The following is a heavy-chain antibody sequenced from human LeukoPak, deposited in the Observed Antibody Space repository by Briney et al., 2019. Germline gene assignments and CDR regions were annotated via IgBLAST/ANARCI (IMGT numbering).Heavy chain of an antibody. CDR3: ARGPAHDYSNFYYYYMDV. J-gene: IGHJ6*03. D-gene: IGHD4-11*01. Sequence: SVKDSCKASGGTFSSYAISWVRQAPGQGLEWMGGIIPIFGTANYAQKFQGRVTITTDESTSTAYMELSSLRSEDTAVYYCARGPAHDYSNFYYYYMDVWGKGTTVTVSS. CDR2: IIPIFGTA. V-gene: IGHV1-69*05. CDR1: GGTFSSYA.